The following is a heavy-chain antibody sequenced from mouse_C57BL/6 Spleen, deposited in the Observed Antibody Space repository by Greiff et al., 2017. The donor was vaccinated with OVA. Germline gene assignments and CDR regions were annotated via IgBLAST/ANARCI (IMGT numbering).Heavy chain of an antibody. D-gene: IGHD1-1*01. CDR3: ARREITTVVAPYAMDY. V-gene: IGHV5-17*01. J-gene: IGHJ4*01. CDR2: ISSGSSTI. Sequence: EVHLVESGGGLVKPGGSLKLSCAASGFTFSDYGMHWVRQAPEKGLEWVAYISSGSSTIYYADTVKGRFTISRDNAKNTLFLQMTSLRSEDTAMYYCARREITTVVAPYAMDYWGQGTSVTVSS. CDR1: GFTFSDYG.